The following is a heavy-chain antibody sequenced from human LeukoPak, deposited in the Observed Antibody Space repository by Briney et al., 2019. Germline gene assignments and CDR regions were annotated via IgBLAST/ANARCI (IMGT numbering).Heavy chain of an antibody. CDR2: INHSGST. D-gene: IGHD3-16*01. J-gene: IGHJ6*02. V-gene: IGHV4-34*01. CDR1: GGSFSGYY. CDR3: ARGRTWVPYYYYGMDV. Sequence: SETLSLTCAVYGGSFSGYYWSWIRQPPGKGLEWIGEINHSGSTNYNPSLKSRVTISVDTSKNQFSLKLSSVTAADTAVYYCARGRTWVPYYYYGMDVWGQGTTVTVSS.